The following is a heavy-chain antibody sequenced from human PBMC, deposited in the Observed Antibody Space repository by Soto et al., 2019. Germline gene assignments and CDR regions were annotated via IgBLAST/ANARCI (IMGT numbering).Heavy chain of an antibody. CDR3: ATGGWLDV. J-gene: IGHJ6*02. V-gene: IGHV3-23*01. D-gene: IGHD5-12*01. Sequence: EVQLLESGGGLVQPGGSLRLACDASGFSFSTYEMTWARQAPGKGLEWVAFINPSSGTTHYADSVKGRFTISRDNSKDTLYLQLTSLRLEDMDVYYSATGGWLDVWGQGTTVTVSS. CDR1: GFSFSTYE. CDR2: INPSSGTT.